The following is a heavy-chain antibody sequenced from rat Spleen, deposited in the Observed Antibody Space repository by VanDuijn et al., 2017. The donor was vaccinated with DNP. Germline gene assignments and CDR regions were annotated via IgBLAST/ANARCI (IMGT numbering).Heavy chain of an antibody. J-gene: IGHJ1*01. CDR3: AAVYFYV. V-gene: IGHV5-25*01. CDR2: ISTSGGST. CDR1: GFTFSNYD. Sequence: EVQLVESGGGLVQPGRSLKLSCAASGFTFSNYDMAWVRQAPTTGLEWVASISTSGGSTYYRDSVKGRFTVSRDNAKSTLYLQLNSQRSEDTATYYCAAVYFYVWSPGTSVTVSS.